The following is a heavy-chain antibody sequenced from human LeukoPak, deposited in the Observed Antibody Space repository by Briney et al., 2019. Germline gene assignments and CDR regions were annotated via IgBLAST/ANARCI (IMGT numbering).Heavy chain of an antibody. CDR3: ARVYCGGDCYYDAFDI. J-gene: IGHJ3*02. V-gene: IGHV1-2*02. CDR2: INPNSGGT. Sequence: ASVKVSCKASGCTFTGYYMHWVRQAPGQGLEWMGWINPNSGGTNYAQKFQGRVTMTRDTSISTAYMELSRLRSDDTAVYYCARVYCGGDCYYDAFDIWGQGTMVTVSS. D-gene: IGHD2-21*02. CDR1: GCTFTGYY.